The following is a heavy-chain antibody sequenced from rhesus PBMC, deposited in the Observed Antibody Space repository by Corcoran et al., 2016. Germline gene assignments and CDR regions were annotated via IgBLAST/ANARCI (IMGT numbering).Heavy chain of an antibody. Sequence: EVQLVESGGGLAKPGGSLRLSCAASGFSFSSYSMSWVRQAPGKGLEWISGINSAGRSKYKADTVKGTFTISRENAKNTLYLQMDSLRAEDTAVYYCASSPYCTGSGCNHLYGWDSWGQGVVVTVSS. CDR1: GFSFSSYS. D-gene: IGHD2-21*01. J-gene: IGHJ6*01. CDR3: ASSPYCTGSGCNHLYGWDS. CDR2: INSAGRSK. V-gene: IGHV3S18*01.